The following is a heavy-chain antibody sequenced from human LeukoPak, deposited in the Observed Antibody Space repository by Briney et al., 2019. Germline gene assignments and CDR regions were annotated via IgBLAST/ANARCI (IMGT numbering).Heavy chain of an antibody. Sequence: SETLSLTCTVSGGSITSTNYYWGWIRQPPGKGLEWIGNIFYSGNTYYNPSLKSRVTISLDTSKNQFSLKLNSVTAADTAVYYCARPVDQSNGWYRFDPWGQGNLVTVSS. D-gene: IGHD6-19*01. CDR2: IFYSGNT. CDR3: ARPVDQSNGWYRFDP. J-gene: IGHJ5*02. V-gene: IGHV4-39*01. CDR1: GGSITSTNYY.